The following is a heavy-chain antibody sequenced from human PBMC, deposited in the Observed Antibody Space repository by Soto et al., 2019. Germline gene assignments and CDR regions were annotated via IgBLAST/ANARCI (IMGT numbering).Heavy chain of an antibody. Sequence: PGGSLRLSCAASGFTFSSYGMHWVRQAPGKGLEWVAVIWYDGSNKYYADSVKGRFTISRDNSKNMLYLQMNSLRAEDTAVYFCARFAPGRANYNYYYMDVWGKGTTVTVPS. CDR1: GFTFSSYG. V-gene: IGHV3-33*01. CDR2: IWYDGSNK. CDR3: ARFAPGRANYNYYYMDV. J-gene: IGHJ6*03.